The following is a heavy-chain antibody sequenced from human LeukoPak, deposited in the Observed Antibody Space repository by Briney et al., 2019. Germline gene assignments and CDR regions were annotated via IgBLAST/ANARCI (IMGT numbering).Heavy chain of an antibody. D-gene: IGHD1-26*01. J-gene: IGHJ3*02. CDR2: FDPEDGET. CDR1: GYTLTELS. Sequence: ASVKVSCKVSGYTLTELSMHWVRQAPGKGLEWMGGFDPEDGETIYAQKFQGRVTMTTDTSTSTAYMELRSLRSDDTAVYYCARSVSSGSYSGDAFDIWGQGTMVTVSS. V-gene: IGHV1-24*01. CDR3: ARSVSSGSYSGDAFDI.